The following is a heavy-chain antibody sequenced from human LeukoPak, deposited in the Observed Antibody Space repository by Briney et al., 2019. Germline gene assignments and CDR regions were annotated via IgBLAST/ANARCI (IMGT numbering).Heavy chain of an antibody. V-gene: IGHV3-74*01. CDR1: GFTFSNYN. CDR2: IRSDGIGA. CDR3: GRDLVAGSGSLGY. D-gene: IGHD3-10*01. J-gene: IGHJ4*02. Sequence: GGSLRLSCAGPGFTFSNYNMNGVRQTPGKGRGWGSRIRSDGIGANYADSVKGRFTISRDNAKNTLYLQMNRLRAEDTAAYYCGRDLVAGSGSLGYWGQGTLVTVSS.